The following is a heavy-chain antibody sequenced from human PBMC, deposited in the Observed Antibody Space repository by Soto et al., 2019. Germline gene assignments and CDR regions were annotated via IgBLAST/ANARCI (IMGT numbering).Heavy chain of an antibody. CDR1: GGTFSSYA. J-gene: IGHJ6*02. Sequence: QVQLVQSGAEVKKPGSSVKVSCKASGGTFSSYAISWVRQAPGQGLEWMGGIIPIFGTANYAQKFQGRVTITADESTSTAYMELSSLRSEDTAVYYCARDDNSSPSASYYYYGMDVWGQGTTVTVSS. V-gene: IGHV1-69*12. D-gene: IGHD6-13*01. CDR3: ARDDNSSPSASYYYYGMDV. CDR2: IIPIFGTA.